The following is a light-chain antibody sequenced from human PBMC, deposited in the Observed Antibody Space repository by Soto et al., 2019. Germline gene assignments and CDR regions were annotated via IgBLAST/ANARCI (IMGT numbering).Light chain of an antibody. CDR3: QQSYSITWT. Sequence: DIQMTQSPSSLSASVVDRVTITCRASQGISTYLNWYQQKPGKAPKLLIYAASSLQSGVPSRFSGSGSETDFTLNISSLQPEDFATYSCQQSYSITWTFGQGTKVDIK. V-gene: IGKV1-39*01. CDR2: AAS. CDR1: QGISTY. J-gene: IGKJ1*01.